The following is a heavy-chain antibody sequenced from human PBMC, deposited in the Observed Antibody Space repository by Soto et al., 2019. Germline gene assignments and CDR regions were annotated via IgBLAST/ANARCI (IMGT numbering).Heavy chain of an antibody. J-gene: IGHJ1*01. D-gene: IGHD3-22*01. CDR3: AIDRNCFDSSGYYEH. Sequence: QIQLVQSAAEVKKPGASVKGSCKTSGYTFVSYGISWVRQAPGQGLEWMGWISPYNGNTNFAQRFRGRVTLTTDTSTDTVYMYLGSLKSADTAVYYCAIDRNCFDSSGYYEHWGQGTLINVSS. CDR2: ISPYNGNT. CDR1: GYTFVSYG. V-gene: IGHV1-18*04.